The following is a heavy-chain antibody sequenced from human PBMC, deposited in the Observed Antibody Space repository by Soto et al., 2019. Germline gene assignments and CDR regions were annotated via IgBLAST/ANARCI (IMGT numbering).Heavy chain of an antibody. CDR1: GASISSYY. J-gene: IGHJ5*02. CDR3: ALTLTDSSTKGMGLFDP. D-gene: IGHD6-6*01. CDR2: IYNSEKT. Sequence: SETLSLTCTVSGASISSYYWSWIRQPPGKGLEWIGYIYNSEKTSYNPSLKSRVTMSVDTSKNQFSLNLSSVTAADTAVYYCALTLTDSSTKGMGLFDPWGQGTLVTVSS. V-gene: IGHV4-59*01.